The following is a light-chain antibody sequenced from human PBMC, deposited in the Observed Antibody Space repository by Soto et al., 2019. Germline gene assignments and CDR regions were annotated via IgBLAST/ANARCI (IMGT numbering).Light chain of an antibody. CDR3: SSYTGTSTLV. CDR2: EVS. CDR1: SNDVGGFNY. J-gene: IGLJ2*01. Sequence: QSVLTQPASVSGSPGQSITISCTGTSNDVGGFNYVSWYQQHPGKAPKLMIYEVSNRPSGVSNRFSGSKSGNTASLTISGLQAEDEADYYCSSYTGTSTLVFGGGTKLTVL. V-gene: IGLV2-14*01.